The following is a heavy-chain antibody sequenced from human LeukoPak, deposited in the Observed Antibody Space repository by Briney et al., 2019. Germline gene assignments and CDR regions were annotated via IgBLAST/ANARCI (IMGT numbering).Heavy chain of an antibody. Sequence: PGGSLRLSCAASGFTFSSYGMLWVRQAPGKGLEWVAVISYDGSNKYYADSVKGRFTISRDNSKNTLYLQMNSLRAEDTAVYYCAKPYSSSWYYPAGYYFDYWGQGTLVTVSP. CDR1: GFTFSSYG. V-gene: IGHV3-30*18. J-gene: IGHJ4*02. D-gene: IGHD6-13*01. CDR3: AKPYSSSWYYPAGYYFDY. CDR2: ISYDGSNK.